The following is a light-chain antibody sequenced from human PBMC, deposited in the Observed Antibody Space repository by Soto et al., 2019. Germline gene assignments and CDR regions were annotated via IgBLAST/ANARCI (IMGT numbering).Light chain of an antibody. CDR1: RYNIGAGYD. V-gene: IGLV1-40*01. CDR2: GNS. J-gene: IGLJ3*02. CDR3: QSYDISLSGWV. Sequence: QSALTQPPSVSGAPGQRVTISCTGTRYNIGAGYDVHWYQQLPGTAPKLLIYGNSNRPSGVPDRFSGSKSGTSASLAITGLQAEDEADYYCQSYDISLSGWVFGGGTKLTVL.